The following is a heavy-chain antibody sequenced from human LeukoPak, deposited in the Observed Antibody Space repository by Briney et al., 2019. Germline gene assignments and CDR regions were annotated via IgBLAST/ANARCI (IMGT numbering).Heavy chain of an antibody. D-gene: IGHD3-3*01. Sequence: GGSLRLSCAASGFTFSSYAMSWVRQAPGKGLEGVAAISGSGGSTYYADSVKGRVTISRDNSKNTLYLKMNSLRAEETAVYYCAKDFWFLEWLSFDYWGQGTLVTVSS. V-gene: IGHV3-23*01. CDR2: ISGSGGST. CDR1: GFTFSSYA. CDR3: AKDFWFLEWLSFDY. J-gene: IGHJ4*02.